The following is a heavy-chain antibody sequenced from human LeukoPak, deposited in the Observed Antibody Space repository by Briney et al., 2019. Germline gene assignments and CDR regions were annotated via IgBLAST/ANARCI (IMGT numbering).Heavy chain of an antibody. D-gene: IGHD4-11*01. J-gene: IGHJ4*02. V-gene: IGHV3-7*05. CDR2: IKEDGTVK. Sequence: GGSLRLSCAASGFTFSSSWMCWVRQAPGKGLEWVANIKEDGTVKDYLDSVEGRFTISRDNAKNSLSLQMSTLTVEDTAVYYCARDVAYSPFDYWGQGTLVTVSS. CDR1: GFTFSSSW. CDR3: ARDVAYSPFDY.